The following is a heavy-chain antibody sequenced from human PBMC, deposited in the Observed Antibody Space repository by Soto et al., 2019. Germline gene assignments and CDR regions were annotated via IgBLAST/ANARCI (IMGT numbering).Heavy chain of an antibody. Sequence: GGSLRLSCSASGFTFSDYYMSWIRPAPGKGLEWVSYISSSGSTIYYADSVKGRFTISRDNAKNSLYLQMNSLRAEDTAVYYCARRLRFLEWLEYYYYGMDVWGQGTTVTVSS. CDR3: ARRLRFLEWLEYYYYGMDV. V-gene: IGHV3-11*01. CDR2: ISSSGSTI. J-gene: IGHJ6*02. D-gene: IGHD3-3*01. CDR1: GFTFSDYY.